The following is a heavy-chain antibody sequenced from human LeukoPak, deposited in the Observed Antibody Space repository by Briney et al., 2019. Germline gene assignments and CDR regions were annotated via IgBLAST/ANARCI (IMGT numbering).Heavy chain of an antibody. J-gene: IGHJ1*01. CDR3: ARRLAC. Sequence: PGGSLRLSCAASGFTFSSYGMNWFRQAPGKGLEWIPYISDTDNTVYYADSVKGRFTISRDNTKNSLYLQMNSLRVEDTAVYYCARRLACWGQGTLVTVSS. V-gene: IGHV3-48*03. CDR1: GFTFSSYG. CDR2: ISDTDNTV.